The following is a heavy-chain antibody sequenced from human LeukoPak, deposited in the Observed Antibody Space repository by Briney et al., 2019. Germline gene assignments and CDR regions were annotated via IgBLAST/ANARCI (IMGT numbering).Heavy chain of an antibody. CDR1: GFTFSGYA. J-gene: IGHJ4*02. V-gene: IGHV3-23*01. CDR3: AKGYYDSHRGFFEY. D-gene: IGHD3-3*01. Sequence: GGSLRLSCVASGFTFSGYAMAWVRQAPGKGLEWVSSVSGSGSGTYYADSVKVRATISRDNSKNMLYLQMSSLRAEDTAMYYCAKGYYDSHRGFFEYWGLGTLVTVSS. CDR2: VSGSGSGT.